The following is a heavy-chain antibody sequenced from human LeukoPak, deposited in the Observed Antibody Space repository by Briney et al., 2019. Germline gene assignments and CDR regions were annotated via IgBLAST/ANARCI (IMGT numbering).Heavy chain of an antibody. CDR2: IGIAGDT. V-gene: IGHV3-13*01. CDR1: GLSFSTYD. Sequence: GGSLRLSCAASGLSFSTYDLQWVRQVAGKGLEWVSAIGIAGDTHYQGSVKGRFTISRDNAKNCVYLEVNNLSAGDTAVYYCARDPSGYGMDVWGQGTTVIVSS. J-gene: IGHJ6*02. CDR3: ARDPSGYGMDV.